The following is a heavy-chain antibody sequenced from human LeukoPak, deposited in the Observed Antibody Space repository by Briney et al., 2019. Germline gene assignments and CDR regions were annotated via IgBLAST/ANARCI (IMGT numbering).Heavy chain of an antibody. CDR1: GFTFSGSD. J-gene: IGHJ4*02. CDR2: IRSKANSYAT. Sequence: GGSLKLSCAASGFTFSGSDMHWVRQASGKGLEWVGRIRSKANSYATAYAASVKGRFTISRDDSKNTAYLQMNSLKTEDTAVYYCTTLDFDYWGQGTLVTVSS. CDR3: TTLDFDY. V-gene: IGHV3-73*01.